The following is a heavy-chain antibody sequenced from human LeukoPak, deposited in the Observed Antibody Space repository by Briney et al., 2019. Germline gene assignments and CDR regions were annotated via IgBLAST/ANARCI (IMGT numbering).Heavy chain of an antibody. Sequence: GGSLRLSCAASGFTFSSYSMNWVRQAPGKGLEWVSSISSSGTYVYYADSVKGRFTISRDNAKNTLFLQMNSLRAEDTAVYYCARDGLAAATDYWGQGTLVTVSS. J-gene: IGHJ4*02. CDR1: GFTFSSYS. V-gene: IGHV3-21*01. D-gene: IGHD6-13*01. CDR2: ISSSGTYV. CDR3: ARDGLAAATDY.